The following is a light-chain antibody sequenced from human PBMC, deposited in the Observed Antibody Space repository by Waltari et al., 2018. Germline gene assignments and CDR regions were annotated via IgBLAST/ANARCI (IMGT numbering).Light chain of an antibody. Sequence: DIQMTQSPSTLSESVGDTVIISCRASQSITTSLAWYQQKPGKAPDVLIYGASNLESGVPSRFSGSGSGTEFTLTISSLQPDDFATYYCQQYKSYKTFGQGTRVEIK. CDR2: GAS. CDR1: QSITTS. CDR3: QQYKSYKT. V-gene: IGKV1-5*03. J-gene: IGKJ1*01.